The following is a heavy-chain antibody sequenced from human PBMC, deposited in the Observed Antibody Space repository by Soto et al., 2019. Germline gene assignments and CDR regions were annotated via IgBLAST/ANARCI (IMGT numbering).Heavy chain of an antibody. CDR2: IWFDESKK. J-gene: IGHJ6*02. CDR1: GFSFSTYA. Sequence: GSLRLSCAASGFSFSTYAMHWVRQAPGKGLEWVAGIWFDESKKYFGDSVKGRFTISRDNSKKTLYLQMNSLRVEDTGVYYCARGKTDSSRVLYYGMDVWGQGTTVTVSS. D-gene: IGHD6-19*01. V-gene: IGHV3-33*08. CDR3: ARGKTDSSRVLYYGMDV.